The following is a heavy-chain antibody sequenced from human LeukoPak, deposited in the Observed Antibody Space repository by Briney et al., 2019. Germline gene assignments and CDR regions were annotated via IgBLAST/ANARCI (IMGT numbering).Heavy chain of an antibody. CDR2: ISYDGSNK. Sequence: GRSLRLSCAASGFTFSSYAMHWVRQAPGKGLEWVAVISYDGSNKYYADSVKGRFTISRDNSKNTLYLQMNSLRAEDTAVYYCARDRESYYYDSSAPQDYWGQGTLVTVSS. V-gene: IGHV3-30-3*01. D-gene: IGHD3-22*01. J-gene: IGHJ4*02. CDR3: ARDRESYYYDSSAPQDY. CDR1: GFTFSSYA.